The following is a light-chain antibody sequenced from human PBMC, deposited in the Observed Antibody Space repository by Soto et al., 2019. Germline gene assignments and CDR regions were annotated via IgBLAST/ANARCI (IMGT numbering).Light chain of an antibody. Sequence: DIQMTQSPSTLSASVGDRVTIACRASQTISSSWLAWYQQKPGKAPKVLIYKASTLKSGVPSRFSGSGSGTEFTLTISSLQPDDFATYYCQHYNSYSEAFGQGTKVEI. V-gene: IGKV1-5*03. CDR1: QTISSSW. CDR3: QHYNSYSEA. CDR2: KAS. J-gene: IGKJ1*01.